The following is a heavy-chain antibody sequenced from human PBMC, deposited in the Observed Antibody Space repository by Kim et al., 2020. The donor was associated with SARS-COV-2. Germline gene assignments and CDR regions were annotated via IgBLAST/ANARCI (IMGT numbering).Heavy chain of an antibody. J-gene: IGHJ6*03. CDR2: IKQDGSEK. Sequence: GGSLRLSCAASGFTFSSYWMSWVRQAPGKGLEWVADIKQDGSEKYYADSVKGRFTISRDNSKNTLYLQMNSLRAEDTAVYYCAREEWRVPAAAYYYYYYMEIWGDGTTVSAS. D-gene: IGHD2-2*01. V-gene: IGHV3-7*01. CDR1: GFTFSSYW. CDR3: AREEWRVPAAAYYYYYYMEI.